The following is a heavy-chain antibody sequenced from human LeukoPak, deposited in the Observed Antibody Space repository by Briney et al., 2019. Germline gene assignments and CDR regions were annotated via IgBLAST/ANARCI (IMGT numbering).Heavy chain of an antibody. V-gene: IGHV3-7*01. CDR1: GLTFSSHW. D-gene: IGHD3-3*01. CDR2: IKKDGSGK. J-gene: IGHJ4*02. CDR3: ARYGPNDSPCDY. Sequence: GGSLRLSCVASGLTFSSHWMSWVRQAPGKGLEWVANIKKDGSGKYYVDSVKGRFTISRDNTKNSLYLQMNSLRAEDTGVYYCARYGPNDSPCDYWGQGTLVTVSS.